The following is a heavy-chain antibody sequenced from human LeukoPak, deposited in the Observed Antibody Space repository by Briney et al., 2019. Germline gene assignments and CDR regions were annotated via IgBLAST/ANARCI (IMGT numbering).Heavy chain of an antibody. CDR3: ARESGYRYNWFDP. Sequence: SETLSLTCAVYGGSFSGYYWSWIRQPPGKGLEWIGEINHSGSTNYNPSLKSRVTISVDTSKNQFSLKLSSVTAADTAVYYCARESGYRYNWFDPWGQGTLVTVSS. D-gene: IGHD3-3*01. J-gene: IGHJ5*02. V-gene: IGHV4-34*01. CDR2: INHSGST. CDR1: GGSFSGYY.